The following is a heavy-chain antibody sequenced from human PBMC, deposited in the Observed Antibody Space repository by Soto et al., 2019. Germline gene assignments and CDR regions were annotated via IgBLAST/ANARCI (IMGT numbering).Heavy chain of an antibody. CDR3: ERQYSSHEPTNYFDY. CDR1: IYSFTRYW. J-gene: IGHJ4*02. CDR2: IHPAYSDT. V-gene: IGHV5-51*01. Sequence: EVQLVQSGAEVKKPGESLKISCKDSIYSFTRYWIGWVRQMPGKGLEWMGIIHPAYSDTRYSPSFRGQVTISADKSINTAYLQWSSLTASDSAMYYCERQYSSHEPTNYFDYWGQGTLVIVSS. D-gene: IGHD3-22*01.